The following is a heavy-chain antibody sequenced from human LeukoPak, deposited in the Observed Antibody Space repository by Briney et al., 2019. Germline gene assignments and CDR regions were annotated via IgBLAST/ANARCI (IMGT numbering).Heavy chain of an antibody. V-gene: IGHV3-53*01. CDR1: GFTVSSSY. CDR3: VSRRDYGINS. J-gene: IGHJ4*02. D-gene: IGHD4-17*01. Sequence: GGSLRLSCAASGFTVSSSYMSWVRQAPGKGLEWVSVIYTAGSTYYADSAKGRFTISRDNSKNTVYLQMNSPRAEDTAVYYCVSRRDYGINSWGQGTLVTVSS. CDR2: IYTAGST.